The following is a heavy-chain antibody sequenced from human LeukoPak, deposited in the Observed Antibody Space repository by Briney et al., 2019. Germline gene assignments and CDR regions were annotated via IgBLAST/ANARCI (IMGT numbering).Heavy chain of an antibody. CDR3: ARLKTDLEGIDY. V-gene: IGHV4-30-4*01. D-gene: IGHD1-1*01. Sequence: SETLSLTCTVSGGSIRSSYYYWTWIRQPPGKGLEWIGYIYYSGSTYYSPSLKSRVSVSVDTSKNQFSLKLSSVTAADTAVYFCARLKTDLEGIDYWGQGTLVTVSS. CDR1: GGSIRSSYYY. J-gene: IGHJ4*02. CDR2: IYYSGST.